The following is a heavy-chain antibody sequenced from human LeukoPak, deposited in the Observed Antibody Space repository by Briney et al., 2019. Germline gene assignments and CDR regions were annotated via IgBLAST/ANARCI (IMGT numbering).Heavy chain of an antibody. D-gene: IGHD3-10*01. V-gene: IGHV3-11*04. J-gene: IGHJ4*02. CDR3: ARDSTSGGFDF. CDR1: GFTFSDYY. Sequence: GGSLRLSCAASGFTFSDYYMSWIRQAPGKGLEWVSHISSSGRNTYYADCSEGRFTISRDNAKNSLYLQMNSLRAEDTAVYYCARDSTSGGFDFWGQGTLVTVSS. CDR2: ISSSGRNT.